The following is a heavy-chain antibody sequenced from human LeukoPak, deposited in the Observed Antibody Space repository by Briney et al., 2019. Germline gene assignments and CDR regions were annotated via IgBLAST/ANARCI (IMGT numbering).Heavy chain of an antibody. CDR1: GGSFSGYY. D-gene: IGHD3-3*01. Sequence: SETLSLTCAVYGGSFSGYYWSWIRQPPGKGLEWIGEINHSGSTNYNPSLKSRVTISVDTSKNQFSLKLSSVTAADTAVYYCARGSGDYDFWSSYYYYYYYYGMDVWGQGTTVTVSS. V-gene: IGHV4-34*01. CDR2: INHSGST. CDR3: ARGSGDYDFWSSYYYYYYYYGMDV. J-gene: IGHJ6*02.